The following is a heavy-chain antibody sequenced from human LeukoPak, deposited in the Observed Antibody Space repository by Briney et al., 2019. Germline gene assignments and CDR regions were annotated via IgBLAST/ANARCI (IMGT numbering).Heavy chain of an antibody. D-gene: IGHD3-10*01. J-gene: IGHJ6*03. Sequence: GGSLRLSCTASGFTFSSYAMHWVRQAPGKGLVWVAVISYDGSNIYYVYSVKGRFTISRDNSKNTLYLQMNSLRAEDTAVYYCAKSPNSYGSGSYYNYYDIDLWAKGPTVTVSS. CDR2: ISYDGSNI. V-gene: IGHV3-33*06. CDR3: AKSPNSYGSGSYYNYYDIDL. CDR1: GFTFSSYA.